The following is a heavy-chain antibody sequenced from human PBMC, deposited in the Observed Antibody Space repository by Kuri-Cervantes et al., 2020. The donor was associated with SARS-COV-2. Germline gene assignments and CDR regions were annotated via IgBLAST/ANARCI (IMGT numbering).Heavy chain of an antibody. V-gene: IGHV3-21*01. CDR3: AKDVDYYGSGRYYRGNFDY. D-gene: IGHD3-10*01. CDR2: ISSSSSYI. Sequence: GESLKISCAASGFTFSSYSMNWVRQAPGKGLEWVSSISSSSSYIYYADSVKGRFTISRDNAKNSLYLQMNSLRAEDMAVYYCAKDVDYYGSGRYYRGNFDYWGQGTLVTVSS. CDR1: GFTFSSYS. J-gene: IGHJ4*02.